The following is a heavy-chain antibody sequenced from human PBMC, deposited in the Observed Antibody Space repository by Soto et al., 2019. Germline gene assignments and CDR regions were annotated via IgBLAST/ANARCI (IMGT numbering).Heavy chain of an antibody. CDR1: GFSVTTNY. CDR2: TFTGGST. V-gene: IGHV3-53*02. D-gene: IGHD1-26*01. J-gene: IGHJ6*02. Sequence: EVQLVETGGGLIQPGGSLRLSCLASGFSVTTNYIIWVRQPPGKGLEWVSTTFTGGSTHYADSMKGRFSISRANSKNTVYLQMTILRVDATAVYYCAKKPPSSIQGWAFGMDVWGQGTTVSVSS. CDR3: AKKPPSSIQGWAFGMDV.